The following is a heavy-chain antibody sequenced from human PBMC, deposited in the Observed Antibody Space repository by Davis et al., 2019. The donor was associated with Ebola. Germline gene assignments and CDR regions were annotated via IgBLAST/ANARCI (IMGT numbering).Heavy chain of an antibody. CDR3: ARDRASRYGEFDY. Sequence: AASVKVSCKASGGTFSSYGVNWVRQAPGQGLEWMGGIIPLFGTPNYAQKFQGRVTFTADEFTSTVYMELSSLRSEDTAVYYCARDRASRYGEFDYWGQGTLVTVSS. V-gene: IGHV1-69*13. CDR2: IIPLFGTP. D-gene: IGHD4-17*01. J-gene: IGHJ4*02. CDR1: GGTFSSYG.